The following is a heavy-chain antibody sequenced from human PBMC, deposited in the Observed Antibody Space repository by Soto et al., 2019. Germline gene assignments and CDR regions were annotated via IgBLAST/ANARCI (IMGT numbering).Heavy chain of an antibody. CDR1: GYTFTTYD. Sequence: ASVKVSCKASGYTFTTYDITWVRQATGQGLEWMGWMNPNSGNTGYAQKFQGRVTMTRNTSISTAYMELSSLRSEDTAVYYCARGSYSSSSFYYFDYWCQGTLVTVSS. CDR3: ARGSYSSSSFYYFDY. CDR2: MNPNSGNT. D-gene: IGHD6-6*01. J-gene: IGHJ4*02. V-gene: IGHV1-8*01.